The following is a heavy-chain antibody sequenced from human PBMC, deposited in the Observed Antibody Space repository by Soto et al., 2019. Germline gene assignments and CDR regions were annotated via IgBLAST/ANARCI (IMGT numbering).Heavy chain of an antibody. J-gene: IGHJ4*02. CDR2: IIPIVGTA. D-gene: IGHD5-18*01. Sequence: QVQLVQSGPEVTKPGSSVKVSYKASGGTFSSYAISCVRQAPEQALEWMGGIIPIVGTANYAQKFQGRVTITADESTSTAYRELSSLRLEDTAVYYCAGDLGWDTALVHFDYWGQRTLVTVS. V-gene: IGHV1-69*01. CDR1: GGTFSSYA. CDR3: AGDLGWDTALVHFDY.